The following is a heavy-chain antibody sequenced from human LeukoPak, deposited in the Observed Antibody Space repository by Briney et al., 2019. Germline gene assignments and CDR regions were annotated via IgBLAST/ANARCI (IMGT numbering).Heavy chain of an antibody. J-gene: IGHJ4*02. Sequence: GASVKVSCKASGYIFTSYNMYWVRQAPGQGLEWMGGYDPADGETIYAQKFQGRVTMTEDTSTDSAYMELSSLRSEDTAVYYCATQLGSGWPLRHLPFDYWGQGTLVTVSS. CDR1: GYIFTSYN. CDR3: ATQLGSGWPLRHLPFDY. CDR2: YDPADGET. D-gene: IGHD1-26*01. V-gene: IGHV1-24*01.